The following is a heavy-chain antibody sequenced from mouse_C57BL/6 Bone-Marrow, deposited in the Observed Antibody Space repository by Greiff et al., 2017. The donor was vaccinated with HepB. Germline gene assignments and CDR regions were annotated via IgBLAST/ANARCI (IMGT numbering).Heavy chain of an antibody. Sequence: QVQLKQPGAELVRPGTSVKLSCKASGYTFTSYWMHWVKQRPGQGLEWIGVIDPSDSYTNYNQKFKGKATLTVDTSSSTAYMQLSSLTSEDSAVYYCARWRYDGYYAYWGQGTTLTVSS. CDR3: ARWRYDGYYAY. V-gene: IGHV1-59*01. CDR2: IDPSDSYT. CDR1: GYTFTSYW. D-gene: IGHD2-3*01. J-gene: IGHJ2*01.